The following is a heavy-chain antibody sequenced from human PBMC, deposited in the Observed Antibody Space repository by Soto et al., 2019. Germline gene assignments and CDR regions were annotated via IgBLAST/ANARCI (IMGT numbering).Heavy chain of an antibody. CDR2: IVVASGQT. CDR1: GSGFISSG. CDR3: SADRPDIGVGWWV. J-gene: IGHJ6*02. V-gene: IGHV1-58*02. Sequence: SVKVSCKASGSGFISSGIQWVRQAHGQRLEWIGWIVVASGQTNYAQNFRGRVAITRDTSTATAYIELTGLTSEDTAVYFCSADRPDIGVGWWVWGQGTTVTVYS. D-gene: IGHD2-15*01.